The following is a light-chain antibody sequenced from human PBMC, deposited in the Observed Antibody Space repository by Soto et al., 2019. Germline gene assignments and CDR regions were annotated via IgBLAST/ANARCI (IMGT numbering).Light chain of an antibody. CDR1: RSISSW. CDR2: GAS. V-gene: IGKV1-5*01. J-gene: IGKJ4*01. CDR3: QQFNDYPLT. Sequence: DIQMTQSPSTLSASVGDRVTITCRASRSISSWLAWYQQKPGKPPKLLIYGASTLQSDVPSRFSGSGSGTEFTLTVSSLQAEDSATYYCQQFNDYPLTFGGGTKVDIK.